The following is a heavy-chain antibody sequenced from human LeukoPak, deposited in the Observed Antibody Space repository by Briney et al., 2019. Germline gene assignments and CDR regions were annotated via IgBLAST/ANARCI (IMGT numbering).Heavy chain of an antibody. Sequence: GASVKVSCKASGYTFTSYGISWVRQAPGQGLEWMGWISAYNGNTNYAQKLQGRVTMTTDTSTSTAYMELRSLRSDDTAVYYCARVRDSSGWSLVYYYYYYMDVWGKGTTVTISS. CDR1: GYTFTSYG. V-gene: IGHV1-18*01. J-gene: IGHJ6*03. D-gene: IGHD6-19*01. CDR2: ISAYNGNT. CDR3: ARVRDSSGWSLVYYYYYYMDV.